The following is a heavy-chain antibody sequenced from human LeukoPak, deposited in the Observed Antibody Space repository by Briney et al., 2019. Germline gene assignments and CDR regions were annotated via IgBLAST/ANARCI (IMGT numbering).Heavy chain of an antibody. CDR3: VRTTGPDWYFDL. CDR2: IKQDGSEK. D-gene: IGHD1-1*01. CDR1: GFIFSKYW. J-gene: IGHJ2*01. Sequence: TGGSLRLSCAASGFIFSKYWMSWVRQAPGKGLEWVANIKQDGSEKYYVDSVKGRFTISRDNAKNSLYLQMNSLRADEDTAVYYCVRTTGPDWYFDLWGRGTLVTVSP. V-gene: IGHV3-7*01.